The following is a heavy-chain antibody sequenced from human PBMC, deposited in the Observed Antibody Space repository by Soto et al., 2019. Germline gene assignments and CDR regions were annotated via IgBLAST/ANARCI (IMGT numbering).Heavy chain of an antibody. CDR1: GFTFRDYA. Sequence: PGGSLRLSCAASGFTFRDYAMSWVRQAPGKGLEWVSGFGNDGSTWHADSVKGRFVITRDESKGTLSLQMNSLSVEDTAMYYCVKQGCGRGACCPDYFDSWGQGTLVTVSS. CDR3: VKQGCGRGACCPDYFDS. CDR2: FGNDGST. V-gene: IGHV3-23*01. D-gene: IGHD2-21*02. J-gene: IGHJ4*02.